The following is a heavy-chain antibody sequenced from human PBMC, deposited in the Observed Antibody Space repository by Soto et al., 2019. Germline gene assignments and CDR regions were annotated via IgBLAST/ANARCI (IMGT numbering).Heavy chain of an antibody. CDR2: IRSSGGST. Sequence: EVQLLESGGGLVQPGGSLRLSCAAAGFTFSSYAMSWVRQAPGKGLEWVSTIRSSGGSTHYADSVKGRFTISRDNSKNTLYLQMNSLRAEDTAVYYCAKFYGGNSAHSYTIDPWGQGTLVTVSS. CDR1: GFTFSSYA. J-gene: IGHJ5*02. CDR3: AKFYGGNSAHSYTIDP. D-gene: IGHD2-21*02. V-gene: IGHV3-23*01.